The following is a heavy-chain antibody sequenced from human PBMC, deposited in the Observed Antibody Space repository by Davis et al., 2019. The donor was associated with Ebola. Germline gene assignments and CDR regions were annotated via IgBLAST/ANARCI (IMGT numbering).Heavy chain of an antibody. CDR3: VRYCSSTTCNLLDP. CDR1: GGSISSDY. D-gene: IGHD2-2*01. V-gene: IGHV4-59*04. CDR2: IHSSGGS. Sequence: PSETLSLTCSVSGGSISSDYWSWIRQPPGKGLEWIGYIHSSGGSFYNASLKSRVSISVDTSKNQFSLKVTSVTAADTAVYYCVRYCSSTTCNLLDPWGQGSLVIVSS. J-gene: IGHJ5*02.